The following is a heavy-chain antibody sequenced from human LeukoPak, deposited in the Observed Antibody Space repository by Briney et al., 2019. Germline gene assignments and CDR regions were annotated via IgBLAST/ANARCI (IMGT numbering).Heavy chain of an antibody. CDR2: INWNGGST. CDR3: ARADDFWSGYLLGDY. J-gene: IGHJ4*02. Sequence: GGSLRLSCAASGFTFDDYGMSWVRQAPGKGLEWVSGINWNGGSTGYADSVKGRFTISRDNAKNSLYLQMNSLRAEDTAVYYCARADDFWSGYLLGDYWGQGTLVTVSS. V-gene: IGHV3-20*04. D-gene: IGHD3-3*01. CDR1: GFTFDDYG.